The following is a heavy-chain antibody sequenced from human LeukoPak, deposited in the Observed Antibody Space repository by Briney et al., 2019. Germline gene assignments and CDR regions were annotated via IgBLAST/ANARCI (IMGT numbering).Heavy chain of an antibody. CDR3: ARDEVRAVVVSPATRGATDY. J-gene: IGHJ4*02. CDR2: IWSNGSNK. D-gene: IGHD2-2*01. CDR1: TFIFSIYG. V-gene: IGHV3-33*01. Sequence: GESLRPSCAAATFIFSIYGIHWIRQAPGNLIEWVAAIWSNGSNKNYVDSVKGRFSISRDNSKNTLYLQMNSLRAEDTAVYYCARDEVRAVVVSPATRGATDYWGQGTLVTVSS.